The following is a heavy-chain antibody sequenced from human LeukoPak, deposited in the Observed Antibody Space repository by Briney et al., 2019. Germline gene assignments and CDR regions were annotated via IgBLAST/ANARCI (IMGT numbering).Heavy chain of an antibody. Sequence: ASVKVSCKASGYTFTSYYMHWVRQAPGQGLEWMGIINPSGGSTSYAQKFQGRVTMTRDTSTSTVYMELSSLRSEATAVYYCARDGEAHLYYDILTGYWDYFDYWGQGTLVTVSS. CDR2: INPSGGST. CDR1: GYTFTSYY. V-gene: IGHV1-46*01. J-gene: IGHJ4*02. CDR3: ARDGEAHLYYDILTGYWDYFDY. D-gene: IGHD3-9*01.